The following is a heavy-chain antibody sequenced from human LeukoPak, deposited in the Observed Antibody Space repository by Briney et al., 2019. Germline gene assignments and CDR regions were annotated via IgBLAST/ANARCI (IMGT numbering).Heavy chain of an antibody. J-gene: IGHJ4*02. CDR3: AREYCGSSSCCHDY. CDR1: GFTFSTYS. D-gene: IGHD2-2*01. CDR2: ISSSSKYI. Sequence: GGSLRLSCTASGFTFSTYSINWVRQAPGKGLEWVSSISSSSKYIYYADPVKGRYTISRDNAKNSVSLQMNSLRAEDTAMYYCAREYCGSSSCCHDYWGQGTLVTVSS. V-gene: IGHV3-21*01.